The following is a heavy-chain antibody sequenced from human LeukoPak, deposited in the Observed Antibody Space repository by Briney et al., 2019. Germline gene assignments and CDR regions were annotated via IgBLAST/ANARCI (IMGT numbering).Heavy chain of an antibody. D-gene: IGHD3-9*01. V-gene: IGHV4-59*08. CDR2: IFYSGST. J-gene: IGHJ4*02. Sequence: SETLSLTCTVSGGSISSYYWSWIRQPPGKGLGWIGYIFYSGSTNYNPSLKSRVTISVDTSKNQFSLKLSSVTAADTAVYYCARQPPYYDILTGYRQSHFDYWGQGTLVTVSS. CDR1: GGSISSYY. CDR3: ARQPPYYDILTGYRQSHFDY.